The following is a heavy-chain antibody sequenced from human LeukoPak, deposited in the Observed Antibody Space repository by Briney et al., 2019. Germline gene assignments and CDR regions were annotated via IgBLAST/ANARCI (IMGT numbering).Heavy chain of an antibody. D-gene: IGHD6-19*01. Sequence: GGSLRLSCAASEFTFSDYYMSWIRQAPGKGLEWVSYISSSGSTIYYADSVKGRFTISRDNSKNTLYLQMNSLRAEDTAVYYCARVRVSGWYPVYWGQGTLVTVSS. CDR3: ARVRVSGWYPVY. J-gene: IGHJ4*02. V-gene: IGHV3-11*01. CDR2: ISSSGSTI. CDR1: EFTFSDYY.